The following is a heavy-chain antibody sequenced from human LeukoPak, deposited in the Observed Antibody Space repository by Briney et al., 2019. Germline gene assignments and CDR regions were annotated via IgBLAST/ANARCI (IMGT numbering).Heavy chain of an antibody. CDR2: INHSGST. J-gene: IGHJ5*02. D-gene: IGHD3-16*01. CDR1: GGSFSGYY. Sequence: PSETLSLTCAVYGGSFSGYYWSWIRQPPGKGLEWIGEINHSGSTNYNPSLKSRVTISVDTSKNQFSLKLSSVTAADTAVYYCARHLKIRNWFDPWGQGTLVTVSS. V-gene: IGHV4-34*01. CDR3: ARHLKIRNWFDP.